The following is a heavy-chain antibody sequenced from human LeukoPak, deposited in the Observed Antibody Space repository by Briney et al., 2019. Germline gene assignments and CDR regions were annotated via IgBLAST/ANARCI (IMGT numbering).Heavy chain of an antibody. J-gene: IGHJ4*02. Sequence: GESLKISCKGSGYNFTSYWIGWVRQMPGKGLEWMGIIYPGDSDTRYSPSFQGQVTISADKSISTAYLQWSSLKASDTAMYYCARLDSGIAVVLYYFDYWGQGTLVTVSS. V-gene: IGHV5-51*01. CDR2: IYPGDSDT. CDR3: ARLDSGIAVVLYYFDY. D-gene: IGHD6-19*01. CDR1: GYNFTSYW.